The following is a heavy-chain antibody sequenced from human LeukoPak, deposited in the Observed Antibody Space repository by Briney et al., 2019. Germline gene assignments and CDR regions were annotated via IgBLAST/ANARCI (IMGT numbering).Heavy chain of an antibody. Sequence: GRSLRLSCAASGFTFDDYAMLWVRQAPGKGLEWVSGISWNSGSIGYADSVKGRFTISRDNAKNSLYLQMNSLRAEDTALYYCAKDLYYDILTGYFDYWGQGTLVTVSS. CDR3: AKDLYYDILTGYFDY. D-gene: IGHD3-9*01. J-gene: IGHJ4*02. CDR2: ISWNSGSI. V-gene: IGHV3-9*01. CDR1: GFTFDDYA.